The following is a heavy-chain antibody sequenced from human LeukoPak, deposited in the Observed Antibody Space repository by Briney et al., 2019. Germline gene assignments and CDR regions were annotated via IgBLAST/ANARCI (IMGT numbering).Heavy chain of an antibody. Sequence: GGSLRLSCAASGFTFSSYEMNWVRQAPGKGLEWVSYISSSGSTIYYADSVKGRFTISRDNAKNSLYLQMNSLRAEDTAVYYCARANQLKFDLDYDILTGALDYWGQGTLVTVSS. V-gene: IGHV3-48*03. CDR3: ARANQLKFDLDYDILTGALDY. D-gene: IGHD3-9*01. J-gene: IGHJ4*02. CDR1: GFTFSSYE. CDR2: ISSSGSTI.